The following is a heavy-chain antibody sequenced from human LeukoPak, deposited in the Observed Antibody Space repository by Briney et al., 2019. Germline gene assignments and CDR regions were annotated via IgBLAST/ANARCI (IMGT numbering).Heavy chain of an antibody. CDR3: ARGPDYGETYDY. CDR1: GYTFTSYD. J-gene: IGHJ4*02. Sequence: ASVKVSCKASGYTFTSYDINWVRQATGQGLEWMGWMNPNSGNTGYAQKFQGRVTMTRNTSISTAYMELSSLRSEDTAVYYCARGPDYGETYDYWGQGTLVTVSS. V-gene: IGHV1-8*01. CDR2: MNPNSGNT. D-gene: IGHD4-17*01.